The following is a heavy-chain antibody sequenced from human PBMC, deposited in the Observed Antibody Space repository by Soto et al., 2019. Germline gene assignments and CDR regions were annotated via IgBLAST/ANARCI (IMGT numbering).Heavy chain of an antibody. CDR2: AYHNGLT. CDR1: GDSVTSNVW. CDR3: ARDAAVPGESDRFDY. V-gene: IGHV4-4*02. J-gene: IGHJ4*02. D-gene: IGHD6-19*01. Sequence: PSETLSLTCAVSGDSVTSNVWWSWVRQPPGKGLEWIGEAYHNGLTDYNPSLKSRVTMSVDTSENEFSLKLTSLTAADTAIYYCARDAAVPGESDRFDYWGQGTLVTVSS.